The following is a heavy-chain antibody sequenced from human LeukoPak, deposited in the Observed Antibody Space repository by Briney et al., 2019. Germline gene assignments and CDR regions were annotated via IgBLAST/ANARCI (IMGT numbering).Heavy chain of an antibody. CDR3: ARGLRYCSGGSCSILGHFDY. CDR2: IYTSGTI. J-gene: IGHJ4*02. Sequence: SETLSLTCTVSGGSISSYYWSWIRQPAGTALEWIGRIYTSGTITYNPSLKSRVTISVDTSKNQFSLKLSSVTAADTAVYFCARGLRYCSGGSCSILGHFDYWGQGTLVTVSS. CDR1: GGSISSYY. D-gene: IGHD2-15*01. V-gene: IGHV4-4*07.